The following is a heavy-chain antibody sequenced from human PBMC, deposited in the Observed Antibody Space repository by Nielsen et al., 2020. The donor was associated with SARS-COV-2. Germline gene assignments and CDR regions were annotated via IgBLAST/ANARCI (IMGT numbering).Heavy chain of an antibody. CDR3: LGGASY. CDR2: ISTTGDIT. Sequence: GGSLRLSCTGSGLPFNSNEMNWVRQAPGKGLEWLSYISTTGDITYYADPVKGRFTVSNDNAKDSLYLQMKSLRAEDTAVYYCLGGASYWGQGTLVTVSS. V-gene: IGHV3-48*03. CDR1: GLPFNSNE. D-gene: IGHD3-10*01. J-gene: IGHJ4*02.